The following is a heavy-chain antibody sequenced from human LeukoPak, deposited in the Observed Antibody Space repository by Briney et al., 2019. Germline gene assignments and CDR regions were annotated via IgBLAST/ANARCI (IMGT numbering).Heavy chain of an antibody. CDR2: IYYSGST. CDR3: ARRGATHGGNDFDL. CDR1: GGSISDTNW. V-gene: IGHV4-4*02. D-gene: IGHD4-23*01. Sequence: PSETLSLTCGVSGGSISDTNWWTWFRQPPGKGLEWIGFIYYSGSTNYNPSLKSRVTMSVDTSKNQFSLKLRPVTAADTAVYYRARRGATHGGNDFDLWGQGTLVSVSS. J-gene: IGHJ4*02.